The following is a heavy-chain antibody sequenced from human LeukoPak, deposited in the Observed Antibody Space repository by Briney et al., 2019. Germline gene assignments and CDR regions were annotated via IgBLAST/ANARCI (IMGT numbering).Heavy chain of an antibody. CDR3: ARAMATYYFDY. J-gene: IGHJ4*02. Sequence: ASVKVSCKVSGYTLTELSMHWVRQAPGKGLEWMGGFDPEDGETIYAQKFQGRVTITRDTSASTAYMELSSLRSEDTAVYYCARAMATYYFDYWGQGTLVTVSS. CDR2: FDPEDGET. V-gene: IGHV1-24*01. D-gene: IGHD5-12*01. CDR1: GYTLTELS.